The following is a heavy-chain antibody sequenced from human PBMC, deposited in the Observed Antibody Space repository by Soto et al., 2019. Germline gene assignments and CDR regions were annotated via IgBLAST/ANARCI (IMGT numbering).Heavy chain of an antibody. J-gene: IGHJ4*02. CDR3: SRSLDS. Sequence: GGSLRLSCAASGFTFSSFWMDWVRQAPGKGLEWVANINPDGSEKRYVDSVKGRFTISRDNAKDSLYLYMSSLTAEDSALYYCSRSLDSWGQGTRVTVSS. CDR1: GFTFSSFW. CDR2: INPDGSEK. V-gene: IGHV3-7*01.